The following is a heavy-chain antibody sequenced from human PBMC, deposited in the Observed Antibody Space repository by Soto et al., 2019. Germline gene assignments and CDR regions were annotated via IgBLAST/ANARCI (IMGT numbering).Heavy chain of an antibody. CDR2: IYYSGST. J-gene: IGHJ3*02. CDR1: GGSISSGDYY. V-gene: IGHV4-30-4*01. Sequence: QVQLQESGPGLVKPSQTLSLTCTVSGGSISSGDYYWSWIRQPPGKGLEWIGYIYYSGSTYYNPSLKSRVTVSVDTFKNQFSLKLSSVTAADTAVYYCARGAPPIHIPGARRGIWGEGRIVTVSS. CDR3: ARGAPPIHIPGARRGI. D-gene: IGHD2-21*01.